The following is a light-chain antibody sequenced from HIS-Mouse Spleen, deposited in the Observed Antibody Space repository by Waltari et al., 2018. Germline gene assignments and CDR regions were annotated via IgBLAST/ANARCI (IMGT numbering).Light chain of an antibody. CDR1: ELPKKY. Sequence: SYELTQQPSGSVSPGQTARITCSGDELPKKYTNWYKKKSGQAPVLVIYEDSKRPSGIPEIFSGSSSGTMATLTISGAQVEDEADYYCYSTDSSGNHRVFGGGTKLTVL. J-gene: IGLJ2*01. V-gene: IGLV3-10*01. CDR2: EDS. CDR3: YSTDSSGNHRV.